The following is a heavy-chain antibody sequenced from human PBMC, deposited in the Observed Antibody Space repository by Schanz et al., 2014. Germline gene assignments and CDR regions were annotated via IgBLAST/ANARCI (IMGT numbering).Heavy chain of an antibody. CDR2: ISSSSSTI. Sequence: EVQLLESGGGLVEPGGSLRLSCAASGFTFSTSAMSWVRQVPGKGLEWISYISSSSSTIYHADSVKGRFTISRDNAKNSLFLQLNSLRADDTAVYYCARNRGSGGQNWYFDLWGRGTLVTVSS. D-gene: IGHD1-26*01. CDR1: GFTFSTSA. V-gene: IGHV3-48*01. J-gene: IGHJ2*01. CDR3: ARNRGSGGQNWYFDL.